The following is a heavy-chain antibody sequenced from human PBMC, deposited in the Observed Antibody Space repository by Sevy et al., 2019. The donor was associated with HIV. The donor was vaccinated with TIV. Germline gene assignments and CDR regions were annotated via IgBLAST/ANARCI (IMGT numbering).Heavy chain of an antibody. CDR2: ISSSGSTI. V-gene: IGHV3-11*01. CDR1: GFTFSDYY. D-gene: IGHD2-15*01. CDR3: ARDRGGYCSGGSCYSSLGMDV. J-gene: IGHJ6*02. Sequence: GGSLRLSCAASGFTFSDYYMSWIRQAPGKGLEWVSYISSSGSTIYYADSVKGRFTISRDNAKNSLYLQMNSLRAEDTAVYYWARDRGGYCSGGSCYSSLGMDVWGQGTTVTVSS.